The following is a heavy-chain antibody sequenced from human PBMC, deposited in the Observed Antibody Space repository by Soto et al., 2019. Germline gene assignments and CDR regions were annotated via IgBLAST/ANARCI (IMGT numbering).Heavy chain of an antibody. CDR3: ARRYCTNGVCYGYAFDI. J-gene: IGHJ3*02. CDR2: IIPILGIA. D-gene: IGHD2-8*01. Sequence: QVQLVQSGAEVKKPGSSVKVSCKASGGTFSSYTISWVRQAPGQGLEWMGRIIPILGIANYAQKFQGRVTITADKSTSTAYMELSSLRSEDTAAYYCARRYCTNGVCYGYAFDIWGQGTMVTVSS. CDR1: GGTFSSYT. V-gene: IGHV1-69*02.